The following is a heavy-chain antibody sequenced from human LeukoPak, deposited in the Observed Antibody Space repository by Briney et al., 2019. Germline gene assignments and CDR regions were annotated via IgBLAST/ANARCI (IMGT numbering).Heavy chain of an antibody. CDR1: GGSISNYY. D-gene: IGHD3-3*01. CDR3: ARYDFNKFFDY. Sequence: SETLSLTCTVSGGSISNYYWSWIRQPPGKGLEWIGYIYYSGSTNYNPSLESRVTMSVDTSKNQFSLKLSSVTAADTAVYYCARYDFNKFFDYWGQGTLVTVSS. J-gene: IGHJ4*02. V-gene: IGHV4-59*01. CDR2: IYYSGST.